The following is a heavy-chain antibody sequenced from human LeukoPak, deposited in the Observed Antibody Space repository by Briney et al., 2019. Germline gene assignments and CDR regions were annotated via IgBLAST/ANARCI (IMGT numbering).Heavy chain of an antibody. CDR2: ISYGGSNK. D-gene: IGHD6-6*01. CDR3: AKEAARQSWERRYYFDY. J-gene: IGHJ4*02. V-gene: IGHV3-30*18. CDR1: GFTFSSYG. Sequence: GGSLRLSCAASGFTFSSYGMHWVRQAPGKGLEWVAVISYGGSNKYYADSVKGRFTISRDNSKNTLYLQMNSLRAEDTAVYYCAKEAARQSWERRYYFDYWGQGTLVTVSS.